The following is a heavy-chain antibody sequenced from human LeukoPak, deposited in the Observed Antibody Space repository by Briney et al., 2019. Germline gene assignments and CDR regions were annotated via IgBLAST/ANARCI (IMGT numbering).Heavy chain of an antibody. CDR3: ARGYGRYFDY. CDR2: IYYTGTT. CDR1: GGSISSFY. J-gene: IGHJ4*02. D-gene: IGHD5-18*01. Sequence: SETLSLTCTVSGGSISSFYWTWIRQPPGKGLEWIGYIYYTGTTDYNPSLKSRVTISVDTSKNQFSLKLSSVTAADTAVYYCARGYGRYFDYWGQGTLVTVSS. V-gene: IGHV4-59*01.